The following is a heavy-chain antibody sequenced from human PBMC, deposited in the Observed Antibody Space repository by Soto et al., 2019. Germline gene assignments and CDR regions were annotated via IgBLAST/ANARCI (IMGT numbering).Heavy chain of an antibody. CDR2: FYYSGST. J-gene: IGHJ3*02. D-gene: IGHD3-3*01. CDR1: GGSISSRSYY. CDR3: AATRDFWSGNYRHDVFDM. Sequence: QLQLQEWGPGLVKPSETLSLTCTVSGGSISSRSYYWGWIRQPPGKGLEWIGNFYYSGSTYHDASLQRRVTITIDTAKSQSSLKLSSVTAADTAMYYCAATRDFWSGNYRHDVFDMWGQGTMVTVSS. V-gene: IGHV4-39*01.